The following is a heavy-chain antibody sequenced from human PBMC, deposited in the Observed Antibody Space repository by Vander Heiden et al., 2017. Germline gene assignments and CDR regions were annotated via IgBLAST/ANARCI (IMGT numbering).Heavy chain of an antibody. Sequence: EVQLVESGGGLVQPGRSLRLSCAASGFTFDDYAMHWVRQAPGKGLEGVSGISWNSGSIGYADSVKGRFTISRDNAKNSLYLQMNSLRAEDTALYYCAKVGGYGDYGPDAFDIWGQGTMVTVSS. CDR2: ISWNSGSI. V-gene: IGHV3-9*01. CDR1: GFTFDDYA. J-gene: IGHJ3*02. D-gene: IGHD4-17*01. CDR3: AKVGGYGDYGPDAFDI.